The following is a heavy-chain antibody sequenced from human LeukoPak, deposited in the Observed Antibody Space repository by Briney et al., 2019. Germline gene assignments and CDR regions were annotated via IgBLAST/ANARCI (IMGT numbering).Heavy chain of an antibody. CDR3: AKDPKYYDYVWGSYRYTGESDY. J-gene: IGHJ4*02. V-gene: IGHV3-23*01. D-gene: IGHD3-16*02. CDR2: ISGSGGST. Sequence: SGGSLRLSCAGSGFTFSSYAMSWVRQAPGEGLEWVSAISGSGGSTYYADSVKGRFTISRDNSKNTLYLQMNSLRAEDTAVYYYAKDPKYYDYVWGSYRYTGESDYWGQGTLVTVSS. CDR1: GFTFSSYA.